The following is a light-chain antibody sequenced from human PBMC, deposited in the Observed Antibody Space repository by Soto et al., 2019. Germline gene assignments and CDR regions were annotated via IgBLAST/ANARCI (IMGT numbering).Light chain of an antibody. J-gene: IGKJ1*01. CDR1: QSMATK. V-gene: IGKV3-15*01. CDR2: GTF. Sequence: IVMTQAPATLSVSPGEVVTLSFRASQSMATKLAWYQQKPGQAPRLLIHGTFTRATGIPARFSGSGSGTEFTLTISSLQPDDFATYYCQHYNSYSEAFGQGTKVDIK. CDR3: QHYNSYSEA.